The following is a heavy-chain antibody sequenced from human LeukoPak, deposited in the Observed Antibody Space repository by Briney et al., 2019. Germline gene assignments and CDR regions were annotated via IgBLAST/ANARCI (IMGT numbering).Heavy chain of an antibody. V-gene: IGHV3-30*02. Sequence: GGSLRLSCAASGFTFSTYGMHWVRQAPGRGLQWVAFIRYDGSNKYYADSVKGRFTISRDNSNNTLYLQMNRLRPEDTAVYYCAKDWGDYAHKTANWFDPWGQGTLVTVS. CDR2: IRYDGSNK. CDR3: AKDWGDYAHKTANWFDP. J-gene: IGHJ5*02. D-gene: IGHD4-17*01. CDR1: GFTFSTYG.